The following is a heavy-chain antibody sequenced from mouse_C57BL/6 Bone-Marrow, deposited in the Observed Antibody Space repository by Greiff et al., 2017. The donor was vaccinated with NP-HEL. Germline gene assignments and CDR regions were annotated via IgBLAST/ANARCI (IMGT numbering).Heavy chain of an antibody. CDR3: TRLLRYGYAMDY. J-gene: IGHJ4*01. CDR2: IDPENGDT. CDR1: GFNIKDDY. Sequence: VHVKQSGAELVRPGASVKLSCTASGFNIKDDYMHWVKQRPEQGLEWIGWIDPENGDTEYASKFQGKATITADTSSNTAYLQLSSLTSEDTAVYYCTRLLRYGYAMDYWGQGTSVTVSS. V-gene: IGHV14-4*01. D-gene: IGHD1-1*01.